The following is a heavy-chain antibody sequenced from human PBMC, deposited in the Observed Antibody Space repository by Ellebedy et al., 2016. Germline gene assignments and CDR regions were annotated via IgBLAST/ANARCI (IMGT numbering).Heavy chain of an antibody. J-gene: IGHJ4*02. CDR2: IKSKTDGGAA. D-gene: IGHD5-18*01. CDR1: GFTFSNAW. CDR3: TTVYRYNYDSV. V-gene: IGHV3-15*01. Sequence: GESLKISCAASGFTFSNAWMSWVRQAPGKGLEWVGRIKSKTDGGAADYAAPVKGRFTISRDDSKNALYLQMNSLKTEDTAVYFCTTVYRYNYDSVWGQGTLVTVFS.